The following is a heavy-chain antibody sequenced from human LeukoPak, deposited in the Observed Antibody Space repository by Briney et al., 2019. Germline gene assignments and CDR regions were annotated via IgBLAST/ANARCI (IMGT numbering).Heavy chain of an antibody. CDR2: IETGGAST. J-gene: IGHJ4*02. V-gene: IGHV3-21*01. Sequence: PGGTLRLSCAASGFTFSSYGMSWVRQAPGKGLEWVSAIETGGASTYYADSMKGRFTISRDNAKSSLYLQMNSLRADDTAVYYCARVAEAAAFDYWGQGTLVTVSS. D-gene: IGHD6-13*01. CDR3: ARVAEAAAFDY. CDR1: GFTFSSYG.